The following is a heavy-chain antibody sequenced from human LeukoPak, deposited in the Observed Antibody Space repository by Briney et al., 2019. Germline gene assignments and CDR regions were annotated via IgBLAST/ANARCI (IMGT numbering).Heavy chain of an antibody. Sequence: ASVKVSCKASGYTFTGYYVHWGRQPPGQGLERMGWINPNSGDTNYAQRFQGRGTMTRDMSINTDYMELSRVRSEDTAMYYCARAGAVHYYGMDVWGQGTRVSVSS. D-gene: IGHD3-10*01. CDR2: INPNSGDT. J-gene: IGHJ6*01. CDR3: ARAGAVHYYGMDV. V-gene: IGHV1-2*02. CDR1: GYTFTGYY.